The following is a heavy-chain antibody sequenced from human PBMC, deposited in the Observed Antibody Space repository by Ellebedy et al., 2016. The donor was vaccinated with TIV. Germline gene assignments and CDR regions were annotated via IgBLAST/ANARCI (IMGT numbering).Heavy chain of an antibody. CDR1: GGSISSNY. D-gene: IGHD4-17*01. Sequence: MPSETLSLTCTVSGGSISSNYWSWIRQPPGKGLEWIGYISDSGSTNHNPSLKSRVPISVDTSKNQVSLKVNSMTAADAAVYYCARRRGGPVTTLRTWYFDLWGRGTLVTVSS. CDR3: ARRRGGPVTTLRTWYFDL. J-gene: IGHJ2*01. CDR2: ISDSGST. V-gene: IGHV4-59*08.